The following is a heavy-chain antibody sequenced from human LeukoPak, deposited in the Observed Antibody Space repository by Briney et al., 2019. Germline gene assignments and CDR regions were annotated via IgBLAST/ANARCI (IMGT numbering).Heavy chain of an antibody. CDR2: IYYGGST. Sequence: SETLSLTCTVSGGSISSYYWSWIRQPPGKGLEWIGYIYYGGSTKYNPSLKSRVTISVDTSRNQFSLKLSSVTAADTAVYYCARGRYYYDSSGYYYFGYWGRGPWSPSPQ. D-gene: IGHD3-22*01. V-gene: IGHV4-59*01. CDR1: GGSISSYY. J-gene: IGHJ4*02. CDR3: ARGRYYYDSSGYYYFGY.